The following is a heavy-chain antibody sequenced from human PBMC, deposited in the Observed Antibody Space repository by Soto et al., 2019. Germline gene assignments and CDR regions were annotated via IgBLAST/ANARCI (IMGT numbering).Heavy chain of an antibody. CDR1: GGTFSSYA. D-gene: IGHD3-22*01. Sequence: QVPLVQSGAEVKKPGSSVKVSCKASGGTFSSYAISWVRQAPGQGLEWMGGIIPIFGTANYAQKFQGRVTITADESTSTAYMELSSLRSEDTAVYYCARAPYYYDSSGYFPYYFDYWGQGTLVTVSS. J-gene: IGHJ4*02. CDR3: ARAPYYYDSSGYFPYYFDY. V-gene: IGHV1-69*01. CDR2: IIPIFGTA.